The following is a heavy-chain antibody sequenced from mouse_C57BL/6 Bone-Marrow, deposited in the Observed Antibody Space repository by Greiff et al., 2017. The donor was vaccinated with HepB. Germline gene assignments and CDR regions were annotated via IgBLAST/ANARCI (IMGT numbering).Heavy chain of an antibody. D-gene: IGHD2-5*01. V-gene: IGHV1-52*01. CDR1: GYTFTSYW. Sequence: QVQLQQPGAELVRPGSSVKLSCKASGYTFTSYWMHWVKQRPIQGLEWIGNIDPSDSETHYNQKFKDKATLTVDKSSSTAYMQLSSLTSEDSAVYYCASAYYSNPYYAIDYWGQGTSVTVSS. CDR2: IDPSDSET. J-gene: IGHJ4*01. CDR3: ASAYYSNPYYAIDY.